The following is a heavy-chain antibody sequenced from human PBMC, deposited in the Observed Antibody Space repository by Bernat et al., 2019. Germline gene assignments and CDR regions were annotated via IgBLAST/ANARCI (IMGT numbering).Heavy chain of an antibody. CDR2: IYHSGRT. V-gene: IGHV4-4*02. CDR3: ARGVLTVTTLYYYYGMDV. J-gene: IGHJ6*02. CDR1: GGSISSSNW. Sequence: QVQLQESGPGLVKPSGTLSLTCAVSGGSISSSNWWSWVRQPPGKGLEWIGEIYHSGRTNYNPSLKSRVTISVDKSKNQFSLKLSSVTAADTAVYYCARGVLTVTTLYYYYGMDVWGQGTTVTVSS. D-gene: IGHD4-17*01.